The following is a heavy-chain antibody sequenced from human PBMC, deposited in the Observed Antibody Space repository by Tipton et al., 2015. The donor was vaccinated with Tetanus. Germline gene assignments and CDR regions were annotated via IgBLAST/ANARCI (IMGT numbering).Heavy chain of an antibody. CDR2: IYSGGTT. CDR1: GFTVSSNF. CDR3: ARRSLTNYGLDV. V-gene: IGHV3-53*01. Sequence: QLVQSGGGLIQPGGSLRLSCAASGFTVSSNFMSWVRQAPGEGLEWVSIIYSGGTTYYADSVKGRFTISRDNSRNTLYLQMSSLRVEDTAVYFCARRSLTNYGLDVWGQGTPVTVSS. J-gene: IGHJ6*02. D-gene: IGHD1-1*01.